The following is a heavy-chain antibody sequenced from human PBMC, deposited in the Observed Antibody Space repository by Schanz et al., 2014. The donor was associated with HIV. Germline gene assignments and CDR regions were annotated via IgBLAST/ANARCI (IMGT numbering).Heavy chain of an antibody. CDR3: ARAAFSSEYYYGMDV. Sequence: QVQLVQSGAEVKKPGASVMVSCKTSGGTFSNYAISWVRQAPGQGLEWMGGIIPVSGTASYAQMFQGRVTIIADESTSTAYMELSSLRSADTAVYFCARAAFSSEYYYGMDVWGQGTTVTVSS. V-gene: IGHV1-69*01. CDR2: IIPVSGTA. D-gene: IGHD3-3*02. J-gene: IGHJ6*02. CDR1: GGTFSNYA.